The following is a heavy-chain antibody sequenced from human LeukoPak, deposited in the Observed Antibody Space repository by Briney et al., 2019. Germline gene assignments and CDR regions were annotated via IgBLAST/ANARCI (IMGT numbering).Heavy chain of an antibody. D-gene: IGHD2-21*01. CDR2: INHSGGT. CDR3: ARIRCGHTDNICYNY. J-gene: IGHJ4*02. CDR1: GLSVSGYY. V-gene: IGHV4-34*01. Sequence: PSETLSLTCAVHGLSVSGYYWSWIRQPPGKGLEWIGEINHSGGTNYNPSLKRRVTISVDTSENHFSLRLPSVTAADTAVYYCARIRCGHTDNICYNYWGQGTLVTVSS.